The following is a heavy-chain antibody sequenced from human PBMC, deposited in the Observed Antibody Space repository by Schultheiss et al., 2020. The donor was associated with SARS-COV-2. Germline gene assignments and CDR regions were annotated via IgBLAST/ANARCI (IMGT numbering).Heavy chain of an antibody. V-gene: IGHV3-21*04. D-gene: IGHD3-22*01. Sequence: GESLKISCAASGFTFSSYDMHWVRQATGKGLEWVSAISGSGGSTYYADSVKGRFTISRDNAKNSLYLQMNSLRAEDTAVYYCARGPKYYYDSSGLGHWGQGTLVTVSS. CDR3: ARGPKYYYDSSGLGH. CDR2: ISGSGGST. CDR1: GFTFSSYD. J-gene: IGHJ4*02.